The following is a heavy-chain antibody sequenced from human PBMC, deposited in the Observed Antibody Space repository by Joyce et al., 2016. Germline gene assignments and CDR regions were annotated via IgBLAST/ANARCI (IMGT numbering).Heavy chain of an antibody. CDR2: ISDNSRFI. D-gene: IGHD6-13*01. Sequence: EVQLVESGGGLVKPGGSLRLSCAASGFARSTYTMSWVRQAPGKGLEWVSSISDNSRFIYYADSLKGRFTISRDNAKNSLYLQMNSLRAEDTAVYYCGRVDPTEQPIDYWGQGTLVTVSS. J-gene: IGHJ4*02. CDR1: GFARSTYT. CDR3: GRVDPTEQPIDY. V-gene: IGHV3-21*01.